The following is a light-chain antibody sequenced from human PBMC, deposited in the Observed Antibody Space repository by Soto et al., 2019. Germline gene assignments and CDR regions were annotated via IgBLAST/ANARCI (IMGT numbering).Light chain of an antibody. Sequence: QSALTQPASVSGSPGQSITISCTGTSSDVGSYNLVSWYQQYLGKAPKLMIYEVSKRPSGASNRFSGSKSGNTASLTISGLQAEDEGDYFCCSYAGPSTFVFGTGTKVNVL. CDR3: CSYAGPSTFV. CDR2: EVS. CDR1: SSDVGSYNL. J-gene: IGLJ1*01. V-gene: IGLV2-23*02.